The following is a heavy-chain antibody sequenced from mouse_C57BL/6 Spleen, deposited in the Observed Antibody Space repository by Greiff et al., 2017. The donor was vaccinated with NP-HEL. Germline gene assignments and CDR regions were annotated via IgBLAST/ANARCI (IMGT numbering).Heavy chain of an antibody. CDR1: GFTFSSYA. CDR3: ARDGYFDV. Sequence: EVKLVESGGGLVKPGGSLKLSCAASGFTFSSYAMSWVRQTPEKRLEWVATISDGGSYTYYPDNVKGRFTISRDNAKNNLYLQMSHLKSEDTAMYYCARDGYFDVWGTRTTVTVSS. J-gene: IGHJ1*03. CDR2: ISDGGSYT. V-gene: IGHV5-4*01.